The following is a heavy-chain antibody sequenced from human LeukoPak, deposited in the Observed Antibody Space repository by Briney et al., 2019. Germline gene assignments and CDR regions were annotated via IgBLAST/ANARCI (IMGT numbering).Heavy chain of an antibody. Sequence: PGGSLRLSCAASGFTFSSYSMNWVRQAPGKGLEWVSSISSSSSYIYYADSVKGRFTISRENAKNSLYLQMNSLRAGDTAVYYCARGSSSWPYAFDIWGQGTMVTVSS. V-gene: IGHV3-21*01. CDR3: ARGSSSWPYAFDI. J-gene: IGHJ3*02. D-gene: IGHD6-13*01. CDR1: GFTFSSYS. CDR2: ISSSSSYI.